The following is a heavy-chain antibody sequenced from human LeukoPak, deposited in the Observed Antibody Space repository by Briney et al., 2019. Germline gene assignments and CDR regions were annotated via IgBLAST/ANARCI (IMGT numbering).Heavy chain of an antibody. CDR3: ARPQRYSNYALDY. V-gene: IGHV4-39*01. Sequence: SETLSLTCTVSGGSISSSYYYWGWIRQPPGKGLEWIGSIYYSGSTYYNPSLKSRVTISVDTSKNQFSLKLRSETAADTAVYYCARPQRYSNYALDYWGQGTLVTVSS. CDR2: IYYSGST. CDR1: GGSISSSYYY. J-gene: IGHJ4*02. D-gene: IGHD4-11*01.